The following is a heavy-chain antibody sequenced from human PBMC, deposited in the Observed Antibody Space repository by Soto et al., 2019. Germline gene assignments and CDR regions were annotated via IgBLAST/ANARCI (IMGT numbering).Heavy chain of an antibody. D-gene: IGHD2-8*01. CDR1: GFTFSRYA. Sequence: WGSLRLSCAASGFTFSRYAMKWVRQDPGRGLQWISGSGVSGDNTSYVEAVRGRFTVYRNNSKNTLYLQMNNLRAEDTPLYYCAKDGKMRTKAWCPAGYGMDVWGQVPTVTVSS. CDR3: AKDGKMRTKAWCPAGYGMDV. CDR2: SGVSGDNT. V-gene: IGHV3-23*01. J-gene: IGHJ6*02.